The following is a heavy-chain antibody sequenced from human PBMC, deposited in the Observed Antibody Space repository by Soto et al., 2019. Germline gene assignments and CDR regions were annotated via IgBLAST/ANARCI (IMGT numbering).Heavy chain of an antibody. CDR3: AKDRTGIQLWPQGLDV. V-gene: IGHV3-23*01. Sequence: GGSLRLSCAASGFTFSSYAMSWVRQAPGKGLEWVSAISGSGGSTYYADSVKGRFTISRDNSKNTLHLQMNSLRAEDTAVYYCAKDRTGIQLWPQGLDVWGQGTTVTVSS. CDR1: GFTFSSYA. CDR2: ISGSGGST. J-gene: IGHJ6*02. D-gene: IGHD5-18*01.